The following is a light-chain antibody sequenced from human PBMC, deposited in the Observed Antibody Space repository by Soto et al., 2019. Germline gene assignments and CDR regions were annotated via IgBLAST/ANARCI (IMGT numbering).Light chain of an antibody. V-gene: IGLV1-44*01. CDR3: ASWDDSLSGVV. CDR1: SSNIGGNT. CDR2: SNN. J-gene: IGLJ2*01. Sequence: QSVLTQPPSASGTPGQRVTISCSGSSSNIGGNTVNWYQQLPGTAPKLLIYSNNQRPSGVPDRFSGSKSGTSASLAISGLQSEDEADYHCASWDDSLSGVVFGGGTKLTVL.